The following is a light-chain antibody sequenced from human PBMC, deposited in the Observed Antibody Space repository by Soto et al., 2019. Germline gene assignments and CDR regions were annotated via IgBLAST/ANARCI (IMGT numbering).Light chain of an antibody. Sequence: DIQMTQSPSTLSASVGDRVTITCRASQSIGRFLAWYQHQPGKAPKLLIYDASTLESGVPSRFSGTVSGTEFTFSITSLQPEDFGTYYCQQCYMGWTFGQGTKV. J-gene: IGKJ1*01. CDR2: DAS. V-gene: IGKV1-5*01. CDR1: QSIGRF. CDR3: QQCYMGWT.